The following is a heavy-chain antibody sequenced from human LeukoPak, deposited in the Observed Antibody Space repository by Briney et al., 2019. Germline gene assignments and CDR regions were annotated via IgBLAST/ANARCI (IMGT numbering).Heavy chain of an antibody. CDR3: AKDYGRPINIVVVPAAIGH. Sequence: PGGSLRLSCAASGFTFSSYAMSWVRQAPGKGLEWVSAISGSGGSAYYADSVKGRFTISRDNSKNTLYLQMNSLRAEDTAVYYCAKDYGRPINIVVVPAAIGHWGQGTLVTVSS. J-gene: IGHJ4*02. CDR2: ISGSGGSA. D-gene: IGHD2-2*02. CDR1: GFTFSSYA. V-gene: IGHV3-23*01.